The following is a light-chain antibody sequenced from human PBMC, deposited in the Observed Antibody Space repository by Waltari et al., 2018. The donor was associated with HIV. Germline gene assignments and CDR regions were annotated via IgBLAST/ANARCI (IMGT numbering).Light chain of an antibody. CDR1: KLGTKS. Sequence: SYELTQSLSVSVALGQTARITCGANKLGTKSVHWYQQRPCQAPLLVIYKNDNRPSGIPERFSGSNSGNTATLTISRAQAGDEADYYCQLWDSSSYVVFGGGTKLTV. CDR3: QLWDSSSYVV. CDR2: KND. V-gene: IGLV3-9*02. J-gene: IGLJ2*01.